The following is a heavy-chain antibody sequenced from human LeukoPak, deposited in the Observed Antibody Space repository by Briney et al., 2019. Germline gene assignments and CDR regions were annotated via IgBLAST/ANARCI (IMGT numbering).Heavy chain of an antibody. CDR1: GGSIRGGTYY. V-gene: IGHV4-39*07. D-gene: IGHD2-2*01. J-gene: IGHJ2*01. Sequence: SETLSLTCSVSGGSIRGGTYYWGWIRQPPGKGLEWIGTIYYTGSTYYNRALKSRVTISVDTSKNQFSLKLNSVTAADTAVYYCARDRKYDWYFDLWGRGTLVTVSS. CDR3: ARDRKYDWYFDL. CDR2: IYYTGST.